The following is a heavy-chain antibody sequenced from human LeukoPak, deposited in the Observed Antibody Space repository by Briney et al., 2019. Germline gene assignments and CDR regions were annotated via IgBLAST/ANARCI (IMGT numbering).Heavy chain of an antibody. V-gene: IGHV1-2*02. Sequence: ASVKVSCKASGYTFTGYYMHWVRQAPGQGLEWMGWINPNSGGTNYAQKFQGRVTMTRDTSIGTAYMELSRLRSDDTAVYYCARDPDITIFGVVKGGFDYWGQGTLVTVSS. CDR2: INPNSGGT. CDR1: GYTFTGYY. CDR3: ARDPDITIFGVVKGGFDY. J-gene: IGHJ4*02. D-gene: IGHD3-3*01.